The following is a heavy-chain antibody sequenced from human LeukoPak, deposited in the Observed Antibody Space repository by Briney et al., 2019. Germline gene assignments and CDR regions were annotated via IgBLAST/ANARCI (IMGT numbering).Heavy chain of an antibody. V-gene: IGHV3-23*01. D-gene: IGHD5-18*01. J-gene: IGHJ4*02. CDR3: AKGLRGYYYFDY. CDR2: ISGSGGRT. CDR1: GFTFSSYA. Sequence: GGSLRLSCAASGFTFSSYAMNWVRQAPGKGLEWVSGISGSGGRTYYADSVRDRFTISRDNSNNTLSLQMNSLRPEDTAVYYCAKGLRGYYYFDYWGQGTLVTVSS.